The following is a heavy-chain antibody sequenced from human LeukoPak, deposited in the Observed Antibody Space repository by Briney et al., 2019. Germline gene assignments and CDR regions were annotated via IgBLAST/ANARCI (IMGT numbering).Heavy chain of an antibody. V-gene: IGHV4-4*02. CDR3: ARAFYDYVWGSYRTTGFDY. D-gene: IGHD3-16*02. Sequence: SGTLSLTCAVSGGSISSSNWWSWVRQPPGKGLEWIGEIYHSGSTNYNPSLKSRVTISVDKSKNQFSLKLSSVTAADTAVYYCARAFYDYVWGSYRTTGFDYWGQGTLVTVSS. J-gene: IGHJ4*02. CDR2: IYHSGST. CDR1: GGSISSSNW.